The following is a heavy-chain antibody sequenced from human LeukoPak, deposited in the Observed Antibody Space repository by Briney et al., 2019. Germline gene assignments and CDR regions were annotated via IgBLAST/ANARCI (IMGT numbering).Heavy chain of an antibody. Sequence: PGRSLRLSCAASGFTFSTYAMSCVRPAPGKGLEWVSGISASGGYIYYADSVKGRLTISRDNSKNTLYLQMNSLRAEDTAVYYCAKGPSSGWDYFDYWGQGTLVTVSS. CDR1: GFTFSTYA. J-gene: IGHJ4*02. V-gene: IGHV3-23*01. CDR3: AKGPSSGWDYFDY. D-gene: IGHD6-19*01. CDR2: ISASGGYI.